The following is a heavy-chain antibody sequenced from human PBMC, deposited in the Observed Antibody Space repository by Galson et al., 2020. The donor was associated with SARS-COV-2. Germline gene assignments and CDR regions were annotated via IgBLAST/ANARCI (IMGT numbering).Heavy chain of an antibody. CDR1: GYTFINYD. Sequence: ASVKVSCKTSGYTFINYDIIWVRQAPGQGLEWMGWMKPNGGDTGFAQRFQGRLTMTRNTSTGTDYMELSILRSGDTAVYYCARYNWNDGFDYWGQGTLVTVSS. D-gene: IGHD1-1*01. CDR3: ARYNWNDGFDY. J-gene: IGHJ4*02. CDR2: MKPNGGDT. V-gene: IGHV1-8*01.